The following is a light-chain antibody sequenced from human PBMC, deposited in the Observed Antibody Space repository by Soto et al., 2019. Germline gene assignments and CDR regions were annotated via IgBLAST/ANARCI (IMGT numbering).Light chain of an antibody. CDR1: SSNVGGYHY. J-gene: IGLJ1*01. CDR2: EVS. CDR3: CSYAGSPYV. Sequence: SVLTQPASVSGSPGQSITISCTGTSSNVGGYHYVSWYQQHPGKAPKLMIYEVSNRPSGVSNRFSGSKSGNTASLTISGLQAEDEADYYCCSYAGSPYVFGTGTKVTVL. V-gene: IGLV2-14*01.